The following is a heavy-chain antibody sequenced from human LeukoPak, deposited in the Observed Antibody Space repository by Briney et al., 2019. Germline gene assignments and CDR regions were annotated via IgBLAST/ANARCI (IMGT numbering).Heavy chain of an antibody. CDR2: IYYSGST. Sequence: SETLSLTCTVSGGSISSYYWSWIRQPPGKGLELFVYIYYSGSTNYNPSLKSRVTISVDTSKNQFSLKLSSVTAADTAVYYCARTQIAYCGGDCYSNYFDYWGQGTLVTVSS. J-gene: IGHJ4*02. CDR1: GGSISSYY. V-gene: IGHV4-59*01. CDR3: ARTQIAYCGGDCYSNYFDY. D-gene: IGHD2-21*02.